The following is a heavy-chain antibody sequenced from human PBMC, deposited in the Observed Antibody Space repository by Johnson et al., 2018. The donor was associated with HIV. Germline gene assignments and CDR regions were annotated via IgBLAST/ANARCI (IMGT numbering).Heavy chain of an antibody. CDR1: GFTFSSHW. J-gene: IGHJ3*02. D-gene: IGHD3-22*01. V-gene: IGHV3-7*01. CDR3: ARENYYENGFDI. Sequence: MQLVESGGGLVQPGGSLRLSCAASGFTFSSHWMNWVRQAPGKGLEWVANIKEDGSEKKYVDSVKGRFTISRDNAKNSLYLQMNSLRGEDTAVYYCARENYYENGFDIWGQGTMVTVSS. CDR2: IKEDGSEK.